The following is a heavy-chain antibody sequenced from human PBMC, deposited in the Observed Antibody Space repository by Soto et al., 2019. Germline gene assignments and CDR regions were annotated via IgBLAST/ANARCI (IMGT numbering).Heavy chain of an antibody. Sequence: EVQLLESGGGLVQPGGSLRLSCAASGFTFSRYVMSWVRQAPGKGLEWVSAISGSGGSTDYADSVKGRFTISRDNSKNTLYLQMNSLRAEDTAVYYCAKENPREQYYYDSSGYLDYWGQGTLVTVSS. V-gene: IGHV3-23*01. D-gene: IGHD3-22*01. CDR3: AKENPREQYYYDSSGYLDY. CDR1: GFTFSRYV. J-gene: IGHJ4*02. CDR2: ISGSGGST.